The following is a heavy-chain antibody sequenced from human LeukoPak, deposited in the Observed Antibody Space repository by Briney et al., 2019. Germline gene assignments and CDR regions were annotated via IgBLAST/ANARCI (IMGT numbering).Heavy chain of an antibody. V-gene: IGHV4-39*01. CDR2: IYYSGST. CDR1: GGSISSSSYY. J-gene: IGHJ5*02. CDR3: ARLRLGTINCFDP. Sequence: SETLSLTCTVSGGSISSSSYYWGWIRQPPGKGREWIGSIYYSGSTYYNPSLKSRVTISVDTSKNQFSLKLSSVTAADTAVYYCARLRLGTINCFDPWGQGTLVTVSS. D-gene: IGHD7-27*01.